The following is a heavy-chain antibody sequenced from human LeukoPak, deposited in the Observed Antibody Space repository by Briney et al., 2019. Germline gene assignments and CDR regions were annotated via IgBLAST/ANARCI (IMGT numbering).Heavy chain of an antibody. CDR3: ASDYYDSSGYYYGRTFGY. V-gene: IGHV3-74*01. J-gene: IGHJ4*02. CDR1: GFTFSSYL. CDR2: ITSDGSST. D-gene: IGHD3-22*01. Sequence: PGGSLRLSCAASGFTFSSYLMHWVRQAPGEGQLWVSRITSDGSSTSYADSVKGRFAISRDNAKNTLYLQMNSLRAEDTAVYYCASDYYDSSGYYYGRTFGYWGQGTLVTVSS.